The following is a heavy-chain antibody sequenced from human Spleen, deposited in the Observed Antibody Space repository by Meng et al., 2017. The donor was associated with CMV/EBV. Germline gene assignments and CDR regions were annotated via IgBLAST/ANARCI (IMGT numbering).Heavy chain of an antibody. Sequence: GESLKISCAAFGFTFSSYRMNWVRQAPGKGLEWVSVIYSGGTTYYADSVKGRSTISRDNSKNTLYLQMNSLRVEDTAVYYCARDGYSSSWTPHSWFDPWGRGTLVTVSS. CDR3: ARDGYSSSWTPHSWFDP. V-gene: IGHV3-66*02. CDR2: IYSGGTT. J-gene: IGHJ5*02. D-gene: IGHD6-13*01. CDR1: GFTFSSYR.